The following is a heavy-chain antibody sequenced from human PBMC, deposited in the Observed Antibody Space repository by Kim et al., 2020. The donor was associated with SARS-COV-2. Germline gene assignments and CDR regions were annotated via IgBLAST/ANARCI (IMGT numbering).Heavy chain of an antibody. Sequence: GGSLRLSCAASGFPLSSYGMHWVRQAQGKGREWVAVIWYDGSNKYYADSVKGRFTISRDNSKNTLYLQMNSLRAEDTAVYYCARELRYSSGWYWTQIYYYGMDVWCQGTTVTVSS. D-gene: IGHD6-19*01. V-gene: IGHV3-33*01. CDR3: ARELRYSSGWYWTQIYYYGMDV. CDR2: IWYDGSNK. CDR1: GFPLSSYG. J-gene: IGHJ6*02.